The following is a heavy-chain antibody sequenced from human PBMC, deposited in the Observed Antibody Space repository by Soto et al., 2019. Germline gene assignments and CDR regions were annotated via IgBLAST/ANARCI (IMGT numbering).Heavy chain of an antibody. Sequence: LSLTCAVYGGSFSGYYWSWIRQPPGKGLEWIGEINHSGSTNYNPSLKSRVTISVDTSKNQFSLKLSSVTATDTAVYYCARGPVVVVAATRGAKYYFDYWGQGTLVTVSS. D-gene: IGHD2-15*01. CDR1: GGSFSGYY. CDR2: INHSGST. J-gene: IGHJ4*02. V-gene: IGHV4-34*01. CDR3: ARGPVVVVAATRGAKYYFDY.